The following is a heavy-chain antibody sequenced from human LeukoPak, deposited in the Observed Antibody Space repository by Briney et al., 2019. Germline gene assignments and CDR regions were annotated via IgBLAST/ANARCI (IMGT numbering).Heavy chain of an antibody. D-gene: IGHD2-15*01. V-gene: IGHV4-34*01. CDR3: ARKSIEVSGRQPYDY. CDR1: GGSFSGYY. J-gene: IGHJ4*03. Sequence: PSETLSLTCAVYGGSFSGYYWSWIRQSPGKGLEGIWEIKHSGVTNYNPSLKSRLTMSVDTSKTQFSLKLISVTAADTAVYYCARKSIEVSGRQPYDYWGQGTLVTVSS. CDR2: IKHSGVT.